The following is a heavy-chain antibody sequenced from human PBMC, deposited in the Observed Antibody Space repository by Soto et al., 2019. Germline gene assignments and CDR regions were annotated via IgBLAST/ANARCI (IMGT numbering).Heavy chain of an antibody. D-gene: IGHD2-2*01. CDR1: GDTFSTYT. J-gene: IGHJ6*02. V-gene: IGHV1-69*13. CDR3: AREGLVLVPTTVNSDYYYYAMDV. CDR2: IIPRSATS. Sequence: ASVKVSCKASGDTFSTYTITWMRQAPGQGLEWMGGIIPRSATSNYAQKFQGRVTITTNTAYMELSSLRSEDTAVYYCAREGLVLVPTTVNSDYYYYAMDVWGQGTTVTVSS.